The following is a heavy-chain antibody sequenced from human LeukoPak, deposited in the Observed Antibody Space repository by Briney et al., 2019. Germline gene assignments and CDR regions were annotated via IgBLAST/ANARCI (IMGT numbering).Heavy chain of an antibody. Sequence: GGSLRLSCAASGFTFSSYWMSWARQAPGKGLEWVANIKQDGSEKYYVDSVKGRFTISRDNAKNSLYLQMNSLRAEDTAVYYCAKEIWPTVTTPGHTHFDYWGQGTLVTVSS. CDR1: GFTFSSYW. CDR3: AKEIWPTVTTPGHTHFDY. D-gene: IGHD4-17*01. CDR2: IKQDGSEK. V-gene: IGHV3-7*01. J-gene: IGHJ4*02.